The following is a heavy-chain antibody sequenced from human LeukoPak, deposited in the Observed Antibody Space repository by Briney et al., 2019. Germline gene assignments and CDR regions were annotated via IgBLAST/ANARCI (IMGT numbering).Heavy chain of an antibody. J-gene: IGHJ4*02. CDR3: AREDASGSYYRSLDY. D-gene: IGHD3-10*01. CDR2: ITISSRYI. V-gene: IGHV3-21*01. Sequence: GGSLRLSCAASGFTFSTYTMNWVRQAPGKGLEWVSSITISSRYIYYADSVKGRFTISRGNAKNSLFLHMNSLRAEDTAVYYCAREDASGSYYRSLDYWGQGTLVTVSS. CDR1: GFTFSTYT.